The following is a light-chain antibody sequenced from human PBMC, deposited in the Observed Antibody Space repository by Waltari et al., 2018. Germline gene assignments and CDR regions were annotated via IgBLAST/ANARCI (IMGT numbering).Light chain of an antibody. Sequence: DIQMTQSPSSLSASVGDRVTITCRASQSISSYLNWYQQKPGKAPKLLIYAASSLQSGVPSRFSGSGSGTDFTLTISSLQPEDFATYYCQQLHSYPRTFGQGTKLEIK. CDR1: QSISSY. V-gene: IGKV1-39*01. J-gene: IGKJ2*02. CDR2: AAS. CDR3: QQLHSYPRT.